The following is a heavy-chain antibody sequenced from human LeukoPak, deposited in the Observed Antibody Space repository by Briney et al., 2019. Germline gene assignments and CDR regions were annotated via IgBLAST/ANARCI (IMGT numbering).Heavy chain of an antibody. CDR1: GFTFSSYS. D-gene: IGHD3-22*01. V-gene: IGHV3-21*01. CDR2: ISSSSSYI. J-gene: IGHJ5*02. CDR3: ARENRNYYDSSGYYPENWFDP. Sequence: GGSLRLSRAASGFTFSSYSMNWVRQAPGKGLEWVSSISSSSSYIYYADSVKGRFTISRDNAKNSLYLQMNSLRAEDTAVYYCARENRNYYDSSGYYPENWFDPWGQGTLVTVSS.